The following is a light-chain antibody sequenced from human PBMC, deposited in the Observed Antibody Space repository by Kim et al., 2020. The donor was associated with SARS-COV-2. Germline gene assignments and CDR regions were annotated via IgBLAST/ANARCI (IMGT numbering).Light chain of an antibody. CDR3: QQYKIWPPLT. J-gene: IGKJ4*01. CDR2: GAS. Sequence: SPGDTATHTCRATESISDNLAWYQQKPGQAPRLLIYGASTRATGIPARFRGSGSGTEFTLIITTLQSEDFAMYYCQQYKIWPPLTFGGVTKVDIK. V-gene: IGKV3D-15*01. CDR1: ESISDN.